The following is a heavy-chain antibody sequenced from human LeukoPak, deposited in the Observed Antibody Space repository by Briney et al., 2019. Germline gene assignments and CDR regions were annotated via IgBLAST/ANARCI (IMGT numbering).Heavy chain of an antibody. Sequence: GESLKISCKGIGYTFRDYWIAWIRQVPGKGLEWMGIIYPGDSDVRYNPSFRGQVTISADKSIDTTYVQWGSLKASDTAMYYCARGTHSNSDWFDPWGQGTLVTVSS. D-gene: IGHD2/OR15-2a*01. CDR1: GYTFRDYW. CDR3: ARGTHSNSDWFDP. CDR2: IYPGDSDV. J-gene: IGHJ5*02. V-gene: IGHV5-51*01.